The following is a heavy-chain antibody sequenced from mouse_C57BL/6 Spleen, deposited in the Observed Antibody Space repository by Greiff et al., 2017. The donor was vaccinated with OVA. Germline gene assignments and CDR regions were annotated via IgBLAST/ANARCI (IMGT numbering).Heavy chain of an antibody. Sequence: VQLQQPGAELVKPGASVKLSCKASGYTFTSYWMHWVKQRPGQGLEWIGMIHPNSGSTNYNEKFKSKATLTVDKSSSTAYMQRSSLTAEDSAVYDCARRGITTVVGDYWGQGTTLTVSS. D-gene: IGHD1-1*01. J-gene: IGHJ2*01. CDR1: GYTFTSYW. CDR2: IHPNSGST. V-gene: IGHV1-64*01. CDR3: ARRGITTVVGDY.